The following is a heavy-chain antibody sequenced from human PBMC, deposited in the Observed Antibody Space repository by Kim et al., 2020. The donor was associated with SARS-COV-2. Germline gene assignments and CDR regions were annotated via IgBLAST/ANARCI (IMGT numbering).Heavy chain of an antibody. J-gene: IGHJ4*02. V-gene: IGHV4-34*13. CDR3: ARGGGYSYGAIDY. Sequence: YNPAHKARVTITVDTSKNQFSLQRSSVTAADTAVYYCARGGGYSYGAIDYWGQGTLVTVSS. D-gene: IGHD5-18*01.